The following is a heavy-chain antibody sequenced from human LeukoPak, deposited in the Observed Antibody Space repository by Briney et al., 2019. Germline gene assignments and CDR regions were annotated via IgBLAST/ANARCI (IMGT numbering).Heavy chain of an antibody. CDR1: GFTFSTYA. V-gene: IGHV3-23*01. CDR3: AKSIGGVVVVAADY. Sequence: PGGSLRLSSAASGFTFSTYAMTWVRQAPGKGLEWVSVISGSGGSTYYADSVKGRFTLSRDNSKNTIYLQMNSLRAEDTAVYYCAKSIGGVVVVAADYWGQGTLVTVSS. D-gene: IGHD2-15*01. J-gene: IGHJ4*02. CDR2: ISGSGGST.